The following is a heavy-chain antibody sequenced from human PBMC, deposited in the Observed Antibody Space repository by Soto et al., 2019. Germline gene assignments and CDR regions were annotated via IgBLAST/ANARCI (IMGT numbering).Heavy chain of an antibody. Sequence: QDQLVQSGAEVKKPGSSVKVSCKAFGGPFSSHTFSWVRQAPGQGIEWMGRIIPALGTTTYAQKFQGRVTITADESVTTVYMELNSLRTEDTAVYYCVRPDFGDYWYFDLWGRGTLVTVSS. CDR2: IIPALGTT. CDR1: GGPFSSHT. D-gene: IGHD4-17*01. V-gene: IGHV1-69*08. CDR3: VRPDFGDYWYFDL. J-gene: IGHJ2*01.